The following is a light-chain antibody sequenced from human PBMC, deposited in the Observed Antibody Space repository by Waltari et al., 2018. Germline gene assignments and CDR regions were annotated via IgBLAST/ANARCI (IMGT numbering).Light chain of an antibody. J-gene: IGLJ3*02. CDR2: EVT. Sequence: QSALTQPASVSGSPGQSITISYTGTSSDVGNYNLVSWYQQHPGRAPKLMISEVTKRPSGVSNRFSGSKSGNTASLTISGLQAEDEADYYCCSYAGSRTLVFGGGTKLTVL. CDR3: CSYAGSRTLV. V-gene: IGLV2-23*02. CDR1: SSDVGNYNL.